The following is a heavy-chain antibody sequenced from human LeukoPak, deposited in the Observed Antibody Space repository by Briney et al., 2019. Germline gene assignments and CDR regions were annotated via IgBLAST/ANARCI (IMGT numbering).Heavy chain of an antibody. CDR1: GFTFSSYS. V-gene: IGHV3-48*01. D-gene: IGHD3-9*01. CDR3: ASSGDILSGSDY. CDR2: ISSTSSTI. Sequence: PGRSLRLSCAASGFTFSSYSMSWVRQAPGNGLEWVSYISSTSSTIYYADSVKGRFTISRDNAKNSLYLQMNSLRAEDTAVYYCASSGDILSGSDYWGQGTLVTISS. J-gene: IGHJ4*02.